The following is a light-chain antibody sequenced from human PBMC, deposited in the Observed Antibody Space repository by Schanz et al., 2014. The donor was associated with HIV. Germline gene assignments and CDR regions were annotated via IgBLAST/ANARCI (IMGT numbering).Light chain of an antibody. Sequence: QSVLTQPPSASGTPGQRVTISCSGSSSNTGTNTVNWYQQLPGTAPKLLIYSNSQRPSGVPDRFSGSGSGTSASLAISGLQSEDEADYYCAAWDDSLKGWVFGGGTKLTVL. V-gene: IGLV1-44*01. J-gene: IGLJ3*02. CDR2: SNS. CDR1: SSNTGTNT. CDR3: AAWDDSLKGWV.